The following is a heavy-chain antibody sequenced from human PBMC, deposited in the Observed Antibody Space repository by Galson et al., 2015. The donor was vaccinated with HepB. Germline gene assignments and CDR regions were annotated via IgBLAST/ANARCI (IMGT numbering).Heavy chain of an antibody. V-gene: IGHV3-30*02. CDR1: GFTFSSYG. Sequence: SLRLSCAASGFTFSSYGMHWVRQAPGKGLEWVAFIRYDGSNKYYADSVKGRFTISRDNSKNTLYLQMNSLRAEDTAVYYCAKDYSSGWYSPAPTGYWGQGTLVTVSS. D-gene: IGHD6-19*01. J-gene: IGHJ4*02. CDR3: AKDYSSGWYSPAPTGY. CDR2: IRYDGSNK.